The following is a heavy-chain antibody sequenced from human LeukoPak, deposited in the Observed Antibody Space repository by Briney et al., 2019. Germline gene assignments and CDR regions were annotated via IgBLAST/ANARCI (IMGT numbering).Heavy chain of an antibody. V-gene: IGHV1-2*02. CDR2: INPNSGGT. J-gene: IGHJ6*03. Sequence: ASVKVSCKASGYTFNGYYMHWVRQAPGQGLEWMGWINPNSGGTNYAQKFQGRVTMTRDTSISTAYMELSSLRSEDTAVYYCASYDGIAVADYYMDVWGKGTTVTVSS. D-gene: IGHD6-19*01. CDR3: ASYDGIAVADYYMDV. CDR1: GYTFNGYY.